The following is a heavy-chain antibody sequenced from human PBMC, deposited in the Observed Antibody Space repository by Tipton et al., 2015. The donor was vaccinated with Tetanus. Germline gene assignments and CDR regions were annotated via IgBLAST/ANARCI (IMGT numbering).Heavy chain of an antibody. V-gene: IGHV3-9*01. Sequence: SLRLSCAASGFTFDDYAMHWVRQAPGKGLEWVSGISWNSGSIGYADSVKGRFTISRDNAKNSLYLQMNSLRAEDTALYYCAKEGAAAGTSPFDYWGQGTRVTVSS. CDR2: ISWNSGSI. J-gene: IGHJ4*02. D-gene: IGHD6-13*01. CDR3: AKEGAAAGTSPFDY. CDR1: GFTFDDYA.